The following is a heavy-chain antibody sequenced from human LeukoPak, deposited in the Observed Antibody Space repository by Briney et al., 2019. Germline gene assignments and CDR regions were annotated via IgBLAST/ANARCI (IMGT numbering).Heavy chain of an antibody. CDR1: GGSFSGYY. Sequence: SETLSLTCAVYGGSFSGYYWSWIRQPPGKGLEWIGEINHSGSTNYNPSLKSRVTISVDTSKNQFSLKLSSVTAADTAVYYCARAGLAAAWGDYYYMDVWGKGTTVTVSS. D-gene: IGHD6-13*01. CDR2: INHSGST. V-gene: IGHV4-34*01. CDR3: ARAGLAAAWGDYYYMDV. J-gene: IGHJ6*03.